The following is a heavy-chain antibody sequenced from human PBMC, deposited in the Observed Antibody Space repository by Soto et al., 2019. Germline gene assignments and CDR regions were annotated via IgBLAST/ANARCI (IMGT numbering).Heavy chain of an antibody. Sequence: GESLKISCKGSGYSFTSYWIGWVRQMPGKGLEWMGIIYPGDSDTRYSPSFQGQVTISADKSISTAYLQWSSLKASDTAMYHCARVDGTNKYYYYYSMDVWGKGTTVTVSS. D-gene: IGHD5-12*01. CDR1: GYSFTSYW. J-gene: IGHJ6*04. CDR2: IYPGDSDT. V-gene: IGHV5-51*01. CDR3: ARVDGTNKYYYYYSMDV.